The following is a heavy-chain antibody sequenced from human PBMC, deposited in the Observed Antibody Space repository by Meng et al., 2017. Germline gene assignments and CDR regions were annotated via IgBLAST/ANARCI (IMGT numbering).Heavy chain of an antibody. Sequence: QGQLVESGAVLKKPGASVMGSCKASGYTFTSYAMNWVQKAPGKGLEWMGWINTNTGNPTYAQGFTGRFVFSLDTSVSTAYLQISSLKAEDTAVYYCARENRWEPPDYWGQGTLVTVSS. D-gene: IGHD1-26*01. CDR1: GYTFTSYA. V-gene: IGHV7-4-1*02. CDR3: ARENRWEPPDY. CDR2: INTNTGNP. J-gene: IGHJ4*02.